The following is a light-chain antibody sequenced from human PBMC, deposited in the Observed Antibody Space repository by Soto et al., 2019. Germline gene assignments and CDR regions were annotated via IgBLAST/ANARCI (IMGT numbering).Light chain of an antibody. CDR2: GAS. CDR1: QGISNS. V-gene: IGKV1-27*01. Sequence: DTQMTQSSSSLSASVGDRVTITCRASQGISNSLAWYQQKPGKVPELLIYGASTLQPGVPSRFSGSGSGTDFALTISSLQPEDVATYYCQNYNSAPRTFGQGTKVELK. J-gene: IGKJ1*01. CDR3: QNYNSAPRT.